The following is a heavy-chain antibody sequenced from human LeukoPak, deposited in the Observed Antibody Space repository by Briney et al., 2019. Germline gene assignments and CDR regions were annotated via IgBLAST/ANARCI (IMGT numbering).Heavy chain of an antibody. CDR1: GFTFSSYE. D-gene: IGHD2-2*01. J-gene: IGHJ4*02. CDR3: ARDRPRVGLDY. CDR2: ISIGGSTI. Sequence: PGGSLRLSCAASGFTFSSYEMNWVRQAPGKGLEWVSYISIGGSTIHYADSVKGRFTISRNNAKNALYLQMNSLRAEDMAVYYCARDRPRVGLDYWGQGTLVTGSS. V-gene: IGHV3-48*03.